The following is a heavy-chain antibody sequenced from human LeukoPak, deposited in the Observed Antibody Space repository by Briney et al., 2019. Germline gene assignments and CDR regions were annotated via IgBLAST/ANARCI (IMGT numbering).Heavy chain of an antibody. Sequence: ASVKVSCKASGGTFSSYTISWVRQAPGQGLEWMGRIIPILGIANYAQKFQGRVTITADKSTSTAYMELSSLRSEDTAVYYCARELRYFDWLSFHYYYYYMDVWGKGTTVTVSS. CDR3: ARELRYFDWLSFHYYYYYMDV. V-gene: IGHV1-69*04. CDR2: IIPILGIA. J-gene: IGHJ6*03. CDR1: GGTFSSYT. D-gene: IGHD3-9*01.